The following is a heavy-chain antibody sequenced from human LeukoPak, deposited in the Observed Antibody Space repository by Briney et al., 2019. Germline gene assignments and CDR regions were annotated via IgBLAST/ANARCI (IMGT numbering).Heavy chain of an antibody. D-gene: IGHD5-24*01. Sequence: SVKVSCKASGYTFTNYGFSWVRQAPGQGLEWMGGIIPIFGTANYAQKFQGRVTITADESTSTAYMELSSLRSEDTAVYYCARGRDGYNLNDAFDIWGQGTMVTVSS. CDR2: IIPIFGTA. CDR1: GYTFTNYG. J-gene: IGHJ3*02. CDR3: ARGRDGYNLNDAFDI. V-gene: IGHV1-69*13.